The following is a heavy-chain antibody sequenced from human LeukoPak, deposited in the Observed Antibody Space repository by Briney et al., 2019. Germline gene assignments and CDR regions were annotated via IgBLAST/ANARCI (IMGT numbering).Heavy chain of an antibody. D-gene: IGHD1-26*01. Sequence: SETLSLTCAVYGGSFSGYYWSWIRQPPGKGLEWIGEINHSGGTNYNPSLKSRVTISVDTSKNQFSLKLSSVTAADTAVYYCAREEVEASFDFWGQGTLVTVSS. CDR1: GGSFSGYY. CDR2: INHSGGT. CDR3: AREEVEASFDF. V-gene: IGHV4-34*01. J-gene: IGHJ4*02.